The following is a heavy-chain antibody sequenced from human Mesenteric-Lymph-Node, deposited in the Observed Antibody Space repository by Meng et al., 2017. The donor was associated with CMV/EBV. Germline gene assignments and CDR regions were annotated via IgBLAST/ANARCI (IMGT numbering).Heavy chain of an antibody. Sequence: SETLSLTCTVSGGSVSSGSYYWSWIRQPPGKGLEWIGYIYYSGSTNYNPSLKSRVTISVDTSKNQFSLKLSSVTAADTAVYYCARDLHLGAATAMTFGYWGQGTLVTVSS. CDR1: GGSVSSGSYY. CDR3: ARDLHLGAATAMTFGY. D-gene: IGHD3-16*01. V-gene: IGHV4-61*01. J-gene: IGHJ4*02. CDR2: IYYSGST.